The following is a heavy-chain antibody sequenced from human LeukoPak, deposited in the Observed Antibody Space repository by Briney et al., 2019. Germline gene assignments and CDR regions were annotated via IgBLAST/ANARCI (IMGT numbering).Heavy chain of an antibody. CDR2: ISSGSSAI. CDR1: GFTFSSYG. Sequence: GGSLRLSCAASGFTFSSYGMHWVRQAPGKGLEWVSIISSGSSAIFSADALKGRFTISRDDAKNLLYLDMNSLRAEDTAVHYCARGHTAVTRHFDFWGQGTLVTVSS. D-gene: IGHD4-17*01. V-gene: IGHV3-21*01. J-gene: IGHJ4*02. CDR3: ARGHTAVTRHFDF.